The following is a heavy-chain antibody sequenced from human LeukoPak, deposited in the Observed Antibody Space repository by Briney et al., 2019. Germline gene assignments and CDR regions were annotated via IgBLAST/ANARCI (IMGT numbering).Heavy chain of an antibody. Sequence: SQTLSLTCTVSGGSISSGGYYWSWIRQHPGKGLEWIGYIYYSGSTYYNPSLKSRVTISVDTSKNQFSLKLSSVTAADTAVYYCARYPTYNWSPFVGMDVWGQGTTVTVSS. CDR3: ARYPTYNWSPFVGMDV. D-gene: IGHD1-20*01. CDR2: IYYSGST. CDR1: GGSISSGGYY. J-gene: IGHJ6*02. V-gene: IGHV4-31*03.